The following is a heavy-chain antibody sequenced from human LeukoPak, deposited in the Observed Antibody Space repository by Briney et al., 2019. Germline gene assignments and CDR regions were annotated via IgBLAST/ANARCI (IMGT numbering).Heavy chain of an antibody. CDR3: AREKGTRLSGYMDV. V-gene: IGHV1-8*03. J-gene: IGHJ6*03. CDR1: GYTFTSYD. D-gene: IGHD3-10*01. CDR2: MNPNSGNT. Sequence: ASVKVSCKASGYTFTSYDINWVRQAAGQGLEWMGWMNPNSGNTGYAQKFQGRVTITRNTSISTAYMELSSLRSEDTAVYYCAREKGTRLSGYMDVWGKGTTVTVSS.